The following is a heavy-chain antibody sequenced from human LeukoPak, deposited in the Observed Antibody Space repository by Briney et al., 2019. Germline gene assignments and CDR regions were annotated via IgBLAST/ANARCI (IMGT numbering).Heavy chain of an antibody. CDR1: GYTFTSYG. D-gene: IGHD1-26*01. V-gene: IGHV1-18*01. Sequence: VASVTVSFKSSGYTFTSYGISWVRPAPGQGLEWMGWISAYNGNTNYAQKLQGRVTMTTDTSTSTAYMELRSLRSDDTAVYYCATLGDFVAFTSWGQGTLVTVSS. J-gene: IGHJ5*02. CDR2: ISAYNGNT. CDR3: ATLGDFVAFTS.